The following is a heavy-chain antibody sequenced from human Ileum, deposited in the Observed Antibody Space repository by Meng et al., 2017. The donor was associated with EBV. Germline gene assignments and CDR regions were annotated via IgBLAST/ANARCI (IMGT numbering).Heavy chain of an antibody. CDR1: GASISSTPYY. Sequence: LQVQDSGPGLVKPSETLSLTCTVSGASISSTPYYWGWIRQPPGKGLEWIGNIFNSGSTSYSPSLKSRVTISVDTSKNQFSLKLSSVTAADTAVYYCARDYSSSWYSGGFFKYWGQGILVTASS. CDR3: ARDYSSSWYSGGFFKY. D-gene: IGHD6-13*01. V-gene: IGHV4-39*07. CDR2: IFNSGST. J-gene: IGHJ1*01.